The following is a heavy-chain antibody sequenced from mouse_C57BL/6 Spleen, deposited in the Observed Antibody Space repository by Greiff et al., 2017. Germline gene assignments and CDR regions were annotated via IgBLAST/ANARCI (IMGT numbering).Heavy chain of an antibody. V-gene: IGHV1-54*01. CDR2: INPGSGGT. CDR3: ARSHYLFDY. Sequence: QLQQSGAELVRPGTSVKVSCKASGYAFTNYLIEWVKQRPGQGLEWIGVINPGSGGTNYNEKFKGKATLTADKSSSTAYMQLSSLTSEDSAVYFCARSHYLFDYWGQGTTLTVSS. J-gene: IGHJ2*01. CDR1: GYAFTNYL. D-gene: IGHD5-5*01.